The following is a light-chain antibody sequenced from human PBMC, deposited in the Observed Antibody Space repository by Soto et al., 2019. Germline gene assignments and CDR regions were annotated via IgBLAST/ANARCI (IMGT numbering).Light chain of an antibody. Sequence: DIVMTQSPDSLAVSLGERATINCKSSQSVLYSSNNKNYLAWYQQKPGQPPKLLIFWASTRESGVSDRFSGSGSGTDFTLTISSLQAEDVAVYYCQQYYNSPQTFGQGTNVEIK. J-gene: IGKJ1*01. CDR1: QSVLYSSNNKNY. CDR2: WAS. V-gene: IGKV4-1*01. CDR3: QQYYNSPQT.